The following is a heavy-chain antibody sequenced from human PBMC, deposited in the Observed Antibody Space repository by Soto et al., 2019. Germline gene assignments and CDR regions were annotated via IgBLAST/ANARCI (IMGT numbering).Heavy chain of an antibody. CDR2: INTYNGMT. Sequence: QVQLVQSGGEVKKHGASVTVSCKPSGYTFINYHITWVRQAPGQGLEWMAWINTYNGMTDYAQKFQGRVTMTRDTSPSTASLELRTLVSAATAVYFFANSPRGEVATYWGQGTLVTVPS. CDR1: GYTFINYH. CDR3: ANSPRGEVATY. D-gene: IGHD5-12*01. J-gene: IGHJ1*01. V-gene: IGHV1-18*01.